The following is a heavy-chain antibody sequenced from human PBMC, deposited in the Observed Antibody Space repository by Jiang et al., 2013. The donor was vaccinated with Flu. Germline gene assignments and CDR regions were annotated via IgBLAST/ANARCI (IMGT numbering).Heavy chain of an antibody. J-gene: IGHJ3*02. CDR1: GYTFTTFH. CDR3: ASQWNGGRGAFEI. V-gene: IGHV1-46*01. CDR2: INPGGDAT. Sequence: VQLVESGAEVKKPGASVILSCKASGYTFTTFHVHWVRQAPGQGLEYMGIINPGGDATIYAQEFQGRVTMTRDTPSSTVYMEVRSLRSEDTAVFYCASQWNGGRGAFEIWGQGTMVTVSS. D-gene: IGHD1-1*01.